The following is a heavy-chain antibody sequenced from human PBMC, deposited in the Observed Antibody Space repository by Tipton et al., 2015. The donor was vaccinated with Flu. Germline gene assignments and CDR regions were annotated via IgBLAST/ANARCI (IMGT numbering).Heavy chain of an antibody. CDR2: MYASGST. V-gene: IGHV4-4*07. D-gene: IGHD3-10*01. CDR1: GDSMDSFY. CDR3: ARGSGSGTEMIFDF. J-gene: IGHJ4*02. Sequence: LRLSCTVSGDSMDSFYWSWIRQPAGKGLEWIGRMYASGSTKYNPSLKSRVTMSVDTSKSQLSLKLTSVTAADTAVYYCARGSGSGTEMIFDFWGQGTLVTVSS.